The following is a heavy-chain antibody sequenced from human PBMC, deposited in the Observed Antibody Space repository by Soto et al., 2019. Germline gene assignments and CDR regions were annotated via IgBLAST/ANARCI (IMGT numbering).Heavy chain of an antibody. D-gene: IGHD1-26*01. J-gene: IGHJ4*02. Sequence: SETLSVTCAVYGGSFSGYYWSWVRRPPGKRLECIGEINHSGSTNYTQSLKSRVTIAVDTSKNQFSLKLSSVTAADTAVYYFLRGAGYDRELHAFCGQGTLVTGSS. CDR3: LRGAGYDRELHAF. CDR1: GGSFSGYY. V-gene: IGHV4-34*01. CDR2: INHSGST.